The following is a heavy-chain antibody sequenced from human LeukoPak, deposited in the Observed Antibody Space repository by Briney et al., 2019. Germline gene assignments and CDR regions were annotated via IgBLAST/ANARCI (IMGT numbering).Heavy chain of an antibody. CDR3: AREVGYLDY. Sequence: GGSLRLSCAASGSTFSAYAMSWVRQAPGKGLEWVSSISGSGGTTYYADSVKGRFTFSRDNSKNTVYLQMNSLRAEDTAVYYCAREVGYLDYWGQETLVTVSS. CDR2: ISGSGGTT. D-gene: IGHD6-13*01. CDR1: GSTFSAYA. V-gene: IGHV3-23*01. J-gene: IGHJ4*02.